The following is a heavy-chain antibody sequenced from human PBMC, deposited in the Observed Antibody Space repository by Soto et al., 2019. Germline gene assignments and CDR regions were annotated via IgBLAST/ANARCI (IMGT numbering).Heavy chain of an antibody. CDR1: GFTFDAYP. J-gene: IGHJ3*01. V-gene: IGHV3-9*01. D-gene: IGHD3-3*01. CDR3: VRKDDFDL. Sequence: EVQVVESGGGLVQPGRSLRLSCAASGFTFDAYPMHWVRQAPGKGLEWVAGLAWDGGSIEYVDSVEGRFTISRDNAKKSLYLQMSSPRDEVTSLYYCVRKDDFDLWGQGTQVTVSS. CDR2: LAWDGGSI.